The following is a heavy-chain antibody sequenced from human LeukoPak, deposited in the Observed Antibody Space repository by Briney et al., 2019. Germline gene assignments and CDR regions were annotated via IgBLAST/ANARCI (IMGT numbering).Heavy chain of an antibody. J-gene: IGHJ4*02. CDR3: VSFYETY. CDR1: GNYL. V-gene: IGHV3-74*01. CDR2: INSDGSWT. D-gene: IGHD2/OR15-2a*01. Sequence: GGSLRLSCAASGNYLMHWVSHAPGQGLVWVSHINSDGSWTSYAASVKGRFTISKDNAKNTVYLQMNSLRAEDTAVYYCVSFYETYWGRGTLVTVSS.